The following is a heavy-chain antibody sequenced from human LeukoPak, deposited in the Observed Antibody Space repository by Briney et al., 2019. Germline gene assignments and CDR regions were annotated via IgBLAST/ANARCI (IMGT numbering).Heavy chain of an antibody. CDR2: ISYDGSNT. J-gene: IGHJ6*04. Sequence: GGSLRLSCAASGSTFSNYGMHWVRQAPGKGLEWVAIISYDGSNTYYADSVKGRFTISRDNSKNTLYLQMNNLRDEDMAVYYCAKDRDILTGEDYYYGMDVWGKGTTVTVSS. CDR1: GSTFSNYG. D-gene: IGHD3-9*01. CDR3: AKDRDILTGEDYYYGMDV. V-gene: IGHV3-30*18.